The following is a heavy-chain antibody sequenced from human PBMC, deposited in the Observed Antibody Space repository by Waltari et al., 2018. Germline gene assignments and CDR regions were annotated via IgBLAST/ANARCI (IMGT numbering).Heavy chain of an antibody. CDR2: MNPNSGNT. CDR1: GYTFTSYD. Sequence: QVQLVQSGAEVKKPGASVKVSCKASGYTFTSYDINWVRQATGQGLEWMGWMNPNSGNTGYEQKFQGRVTMTRNTSRSTAYMELSSLRSEDTAVYYCARGLMDYDFWSGSFGMDVWGQGTTVTVSS. J-gene: IGHJ6*02. D-gene: IGHD3-3*01. CDR3: ARGLMDYDFWSGSFGMDV. V-gene: IGHV1-8*01.